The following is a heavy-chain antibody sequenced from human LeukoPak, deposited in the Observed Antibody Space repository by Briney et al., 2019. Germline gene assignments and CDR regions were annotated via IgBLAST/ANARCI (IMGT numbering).Heavy chain of an antibody. Sequence: PSGTLSLTCAVSGASISSPFWWSWVRPTPGKGLEWIGEIYQSGSPNYNPSLKSRVTLSVDKSKNLVFLRLMSVTAADTAVYCCARVGHRKAAAGVFDYWGQGMLVTVSS. V-gene: IGHV4-4*01. CDR2: IYQSGSP. CDR1: GASISSPFW. J-gene: IGHJ4*02. D-gene: IGHD6-13*01. CDR3: ARVGHRKAAAGVFDY.